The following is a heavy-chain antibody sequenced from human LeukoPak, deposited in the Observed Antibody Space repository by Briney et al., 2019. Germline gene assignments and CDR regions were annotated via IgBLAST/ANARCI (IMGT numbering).Heavy chain of an antibody. CDR1: GFTFSSYA. J-gene: IGHJ4*02. CDR2: ISSNGGST. Sequence: GGSLRLSCAASGFTFSSYAMHWVRQAPGKGLEYVSAISSNGGSTYYANSVKGRFTISRDNSKNTLYLQMGSLRAEDMAVYYSASRVQGYWGQGTLVTVSS. V-gene: IGHV3-64*01. CDR3: ASRVQGY.